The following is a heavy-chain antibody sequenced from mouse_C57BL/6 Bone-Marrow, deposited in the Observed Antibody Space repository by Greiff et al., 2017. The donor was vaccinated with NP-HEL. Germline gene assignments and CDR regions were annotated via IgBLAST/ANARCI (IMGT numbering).Heavy chain of an antibody. CDR1: GYAFSSSW. V-gene: IGHV1-82*01. D-gene: IGHD1-1*01. CDR2: IYPGDGDT. CDR3: ARDYYGSSYAMDY. J-gene: IGHJ4*01. Sequence: QVQLQQSGPELVKPGASVKISCKASGYAFSSSWMNWVKQRPGKGLEWIGRIYPGDGDTNYNGKFKGKATLTADKSSSTAYMQLSRLTSEDSAVYFCARDYYGSSYAMDYWGQGTSVTVSS.